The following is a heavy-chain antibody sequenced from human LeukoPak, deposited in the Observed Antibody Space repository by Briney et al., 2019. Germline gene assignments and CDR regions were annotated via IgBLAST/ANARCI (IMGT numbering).Heavy chain of an antibody. J-gene: IGHJ4*02. Sequence: PSETLSLTCTVSGGSISSYYWSWIWQPPGKGLEWIGYIYYSGSTNYNPSLKSRVTISVDTSKNQFSLKLSSVTAADTAVYYCARRGGLAHFDYWAREPWSPSPQ. V-gene: IGHV4-59*01. CDR3: ARRGGLAHFDY. CDR1: GGSISSYY. CDR2: IYYSGST. D-gene: IGHD6-19*01.